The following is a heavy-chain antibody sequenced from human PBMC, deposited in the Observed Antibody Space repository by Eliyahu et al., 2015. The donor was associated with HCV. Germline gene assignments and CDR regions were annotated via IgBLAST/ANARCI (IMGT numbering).Heavy chain of an antibody. CDR1: GFTFSSYS. Sequence: EVQLVESGGGLVQPGGSLRLSCAASGFTFSSYSMNWVRQAPGKGLEWISYISSGSGTIRYADSVKGRFTISRDNAMNALHLQMNSLRDEDTASYYCVRDHAHAFDFWGQGTMVTVSS. J-gene: IGHJ3*01. CDR2: ISSGSGTI. CDR3: VRDHAHAFDF. V-gene: IGHV3-48*02.